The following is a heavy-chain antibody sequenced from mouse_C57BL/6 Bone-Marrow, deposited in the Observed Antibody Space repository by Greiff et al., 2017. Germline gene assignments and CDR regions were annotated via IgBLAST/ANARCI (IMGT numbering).Heavy chain of an antibody. CDR3: ARGVRGSSLYYFDY. J-gene: IGHJ2*01. CDR1: GYTFTDYN. D-gene: IGHD1-1*01. Sequence: VQLQQSGPELVKPGASVKIPCKASGYTFTDYNMDWVKQSHGKSLEWIGDINPNNGGTIYNQKFKGKATLTVDQSSSTAYLELRSRTSEDTAVYYCARGVRGSSLYYFDYWGQGTTLTVSS. V-gene: IGHV1-18*01. CDR2: INPNNGGT.